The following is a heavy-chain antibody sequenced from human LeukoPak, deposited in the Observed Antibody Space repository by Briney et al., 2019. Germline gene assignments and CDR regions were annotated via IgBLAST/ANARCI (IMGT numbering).Heavy chain of an antibody. D-gene: IGHD4-17*01. J-gene: IGHJ5*02. CDR1: GFTFSSFA. CDR2: ITGNHGPT. CDR3: TKDPNGDYVGAFDP. Sequence: PGGSLRLSCAASGFTFSSFAMTWVRQAPGKGLEWVSSITGNHGPTYNTDSVKGRFTISRDNSQNTLYLQMNSLRAEDTAVYYCTKDPNGDYVGAFDPWGQGTLVTVS. V-gene: IGHV3-23*01.